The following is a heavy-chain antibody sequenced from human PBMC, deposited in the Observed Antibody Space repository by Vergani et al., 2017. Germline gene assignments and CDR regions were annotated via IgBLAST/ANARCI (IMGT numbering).Heavy chain of an antibody. V-gene: IGHV4-34*01. D-gene: IGHD6-6*01. CDR1: GGSFSGYY. Sequence: QVQLQQWGAGLLKPSETLSLTCAVYGGSFSGYYWSWIRQPPGKGLEWIGEINHSGSTNYNPSLKSRVTISVDTSKNQFSLKLSSVTAADTAVYYCARGSKQLGHYYYYGMDVWGQGTTVTVSS. CDR2: INHSGST. J-gene: IGHJ6*02. CDR3: ARGSKQLGHYYYYGMDV.